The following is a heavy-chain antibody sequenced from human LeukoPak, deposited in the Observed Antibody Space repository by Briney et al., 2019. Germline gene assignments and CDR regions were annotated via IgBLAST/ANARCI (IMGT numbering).Heavy chain of an antibody. V-gene: IGHV1-8*03. CDR3: ASGVLWYAFDI. J-gene: IGHJ3*02. D-gene: IGHD2-21*01. Sequence: ASVTVSCKASGYTFTSYDINWVRQATGQGLEWMGWMNPNSGNTGYAQKFQGRVTITRNTSISTAYMELSSLRSEDTAVYYCASGVLWYAFDIWGQGTMVTVSS. CDR2: MNPNSGNT. CDR1: GYTFTSYD.